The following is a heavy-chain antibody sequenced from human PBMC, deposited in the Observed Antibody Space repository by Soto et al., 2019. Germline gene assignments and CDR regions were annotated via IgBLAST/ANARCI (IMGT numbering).Heavy chain of an antibody. CDR2: INVGSGNT. CDR3: ARVPPWGDSGSFYIQHYDS. CDR1: GNSFVTCA. Sequence: ASVKVSCKSSGNSFVTCAIHWVRQAPGQRLQWMGWINVGSGNTKYAQDFQGRVTFTRDTAATTTFMELSSLRSEDAAVYYCARVPPWGDSGSFYIQHYDSWGQGTLVTVSS. D-gene: IGHD3-10*01. V-gene: IGHV1-3*01. J-gene: IGHJ4*02.